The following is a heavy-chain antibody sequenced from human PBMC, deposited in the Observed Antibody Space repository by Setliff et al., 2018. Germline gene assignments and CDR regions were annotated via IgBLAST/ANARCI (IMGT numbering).Heavy chain of an antibody. CDR3: ARTCSGSGCYAGLES. CDR1: GFTFSNHW. Sequence: GGSLRLSCAASGFTFSNHWMTWVRQAPGKGLEWVANIKQDGSDKYYVGSVKGRFTISRDNAKNSLYLQMNSLRAEDTAVYYCARTCSGSGCYAGLESWGQGTPVTVSS. J-gene: IGHJ4*02. V-gene: IGHV3-7*01. D-gene: IGHD2-15*01. CDR2: IKQDGSDK.